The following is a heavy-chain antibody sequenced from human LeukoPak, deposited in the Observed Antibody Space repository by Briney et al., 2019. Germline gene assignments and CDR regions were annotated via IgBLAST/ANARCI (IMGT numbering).Heavy chain of an antibody. CDR3: ARTYQRPFLGIAAAGGRNYFDY. J-gene: IGHJ4*02. CDR2: IKQDGSEK. Sequence: PGESLRLSCAASGFTVSSNYMSWVRQAPGKGLEWVANIKQDGSEKYYVDSVKGRFTISRDNAKNSLYLQMNSLRAEDTAVYYCARTYQRPFLGIAAAGGRNYFDYWGQGTLVTVSS. V-gene: IGHV3-7*01. D-gene: IGHD6-13*01. CDR1: GFTVSSNY.